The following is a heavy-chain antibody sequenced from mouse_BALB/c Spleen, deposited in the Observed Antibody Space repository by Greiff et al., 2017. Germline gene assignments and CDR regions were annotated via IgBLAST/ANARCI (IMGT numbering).Heavy chain of an antibody. CDR1: GFNIKDTY. J-gene: IGHJ4*01. CDR2: IDPANGNT. D-gene: IGHD2-3*01. V-gene: IGHV14-3*02. CDR3: ARGGGWLLRNYAMDY. Sequence: VQLQQSGAELVKPGASVKLSCTASGFNIKDTYMHWVKQRPEQGLEWIGRIDPANGNTKYDPKFQGKATITADTSSNTAYLQLSSLTSEDTAVYYCARGGGWLLRNYAMDYWGQGTSVTVSS.